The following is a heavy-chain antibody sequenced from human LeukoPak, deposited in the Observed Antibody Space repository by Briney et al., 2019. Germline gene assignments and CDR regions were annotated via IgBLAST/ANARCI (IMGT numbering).Heavy chain of an antibody. V-gene: IGHV1-8*01. J-gene: IGHJ3*02. D-gene: IGHD3-16*02. CDR1: GYTFTSYD. CDR2: MNPNSGNT. Sequence: ASVKVSCKASGYTFTSYDMNWVRQATGQGLEWMGWMNPNSGNTGYAQKFQGRVTMTRNTSISTAYMELSSLRSEDTAVYYCARDYVWGSYRFDAFDIWGQGTMVTVSS. CDR3: ARDYVWGSYRFDAFDI.